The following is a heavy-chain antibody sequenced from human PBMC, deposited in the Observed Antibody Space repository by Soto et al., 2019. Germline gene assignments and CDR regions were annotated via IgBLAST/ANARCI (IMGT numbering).Heavy chain of an antibody. J-gene: IGHJ4*02. CDR2: INSDGSST. D-gene: IGHD3-10*01. V-gene: IGHV3-74*01. CDR1: GFTFSSSW. Sequence: EVQLVESGGGLVQPGGSLRLSCAASGFTFSSSWRHWVSQAPGKGLVWVSRINSDGSSTYYPDSVKGRFTISRDNAKNTLYLQMDSLGAEDTAVYYCARHLAGSRDYWGQGTLVTVSS. CDR3: ARHLAGSRDY.